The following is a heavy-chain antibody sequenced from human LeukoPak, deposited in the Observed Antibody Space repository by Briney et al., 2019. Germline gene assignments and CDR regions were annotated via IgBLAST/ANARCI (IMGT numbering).Heavy chain of an antibody. D-gene: IGHD6-13*01. J-gene: IGHJ4*02. V-gene: IGHV3-21*01. CDR3: VRVAAAGTKEYDY. Sequence: GSLRLSCAASGFTFSSYSMNWVRQAPGKGLEWVSSISSSSSYIYYADSVKGRFTISRDNARNSLYLQMNSLRAEDTAVYYCVRVAAAGTKEYDYWGQGTLVTVSS. CDR1: GFTFSSYS. CDR2: ISSSSSYI.